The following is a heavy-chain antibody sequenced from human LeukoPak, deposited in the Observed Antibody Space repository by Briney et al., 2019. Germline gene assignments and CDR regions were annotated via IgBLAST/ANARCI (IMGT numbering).Heavy chain of an antibody. V-gene: IGHV1-69*13. CDR1: GGTFSSYA. J-gene: IGHJ6*02. D-gene: IGHD3-22*01. Sequence: ASVKVSCKASGGTFSSYAISWVRQAPGQGLEWMGGIIPIFGTANYAQKFQGRVTITADESTSTAYMELSSLRSEDTAVYYCARDYYDSSGYTNYYYGMDVWGQGTTVTVSS. CDR2: IIPIFGTA. CDR3: ARDYYDSSGYTNYYYGMDV.